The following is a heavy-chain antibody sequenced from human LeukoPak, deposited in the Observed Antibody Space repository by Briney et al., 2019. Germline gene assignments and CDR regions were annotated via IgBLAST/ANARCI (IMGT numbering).Heavy chain of an antibody. CDR1: GFTFSSYA. J-gene: IGHJ4*02. Sequence: PGGSLRLSCAASGFTFSSYAMSWVRQAPGKGLEWVSAISGSGGSTYYADSVKGRFTISRDNSKNTLYLQMNSLRAEDTAVYYCAKSNNRRGVGGNFDYWGQGALVTVSS. CDR2: ISGSGGST. D-gene: IGHD1-14*01. V-gene: IGHV3-23*01. CDR3: AKSNNRRGVGGNFDY.